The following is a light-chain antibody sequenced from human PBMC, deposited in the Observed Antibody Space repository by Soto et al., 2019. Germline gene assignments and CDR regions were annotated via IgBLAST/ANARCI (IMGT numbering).Light chain of an antibody. CDR2: GAS. Sequence: EIVLTQSPGTLSLSPGERATLSCRASQSVSSSYLAWYQQKPGQAPRLLIYGASSRATGIPDRFSGSGSGTDFTLTISRLEPEDFAVYYCQQYHSSHRTFGQGTKVEIK. V-gene: IGKV3-20*01. CDR3: QQYHSSHRT. CDR1: QSVSSSY. J-gene: IGKJ1*01.